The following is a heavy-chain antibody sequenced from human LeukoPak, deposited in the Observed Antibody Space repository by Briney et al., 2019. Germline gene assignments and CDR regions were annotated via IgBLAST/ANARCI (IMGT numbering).Heavy chain of an antibody. V-gene: IGHV1-8*01. Sequence: WASVKVSCKASGYTFTSYDINWVRQATGQGLEWMGWMNPNSGNTGYAQKFQGRVTMTRNTSISTAYMELSSLRSEDTAVYYCARGKSGYYGAGNTRDYYYYGMDVWGQGTTVTVSS. CDR3: ARGKSGYYGAGNTRDYYYYGMDV. CDR1: GYTFTSYD. CDR2: MNPNSGNT. D-gene: IGHD3-10*01. J-gene: IGHJ6*02.